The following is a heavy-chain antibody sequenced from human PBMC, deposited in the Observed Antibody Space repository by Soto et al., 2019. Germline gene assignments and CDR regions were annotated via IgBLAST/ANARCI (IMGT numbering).Heavy chain of an antibody. CDR3: AKGSRMWTPDY. CDR1: GYTFTDYA. J-gene: IGHJ4*02. D-gene: IGHD2-21*01. CDR2: IGTGNGYT. V-gene: IGHV1-3*04. Sequence: ASVKVSCKTSGYTFTDYAIHWVRQAPGHGLEWMGWIGTGNGYTKFSQNFQGRVTITRDTSATTAYMELTGLRSEDTAVYYCAKGSRMWTPDYWGQGTLVTAPQ.